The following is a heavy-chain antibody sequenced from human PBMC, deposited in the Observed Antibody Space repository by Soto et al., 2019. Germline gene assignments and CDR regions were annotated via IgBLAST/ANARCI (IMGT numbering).Heavy chain of an antibody. CDR3: AALTHPTAEQWLVH. Sequence: SAKVSCNASGFTFTSSAVQWVRQARGERLEWIGWIVVGSGNKNYAQQFQERGTITRDMSTSTASMELSSLRSEDTAVYYCAALTHPTAEQWLVHWGQGTLVTVSS. V-gene: IGHV1-58*01. CDR1: GFTFTSSA. CDR2: IVVGSGNK. D-gene: IGHD6-19*01. J-gene: IGHJ4*02.